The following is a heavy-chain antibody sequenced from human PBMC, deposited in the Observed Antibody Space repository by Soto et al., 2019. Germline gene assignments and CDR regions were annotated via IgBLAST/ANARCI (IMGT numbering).Heavy chain of an antibody. CDR3: AAQYCGGDCYTHSYYFDY. CDR2: IYHSGST. D-gene: IGHD2-21*02. J-gene: IGHJ4*02. Sequence: SETLSLTCAVSGGSISSGGYSWSWIRQPPGKGLEWIGYIYHSGSTYYNPSLKSRVTISVDRSKNQFSLKLSSVTAADTAVYYCAAQYCGGDCYTHSYYFDYWGQGTLVTVS. CDR1: GGSISSGGYS. V-gene: IGHV4-30-2*01.